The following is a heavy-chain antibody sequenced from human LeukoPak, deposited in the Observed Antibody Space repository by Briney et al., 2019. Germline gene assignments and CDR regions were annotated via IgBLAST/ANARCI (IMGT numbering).Heavy chain of an antibody. J-gene: IGHJ4*02. D-gene: IGHD6-13*01. V-gene: IGHV3-74*01. CDR3: VAGMGNY. CDR2: INSDGNII. CDR1: GFTFSTYW. Sequence: GGSLRLSCAASGFTFSTYWMHWVRQVPGKGLVWVSRINSDGNIIIYADSVKGRFTISRDNARNMVYLQMNSLRAEDTAVYYCVAGMGNYWGQGTLVPV.